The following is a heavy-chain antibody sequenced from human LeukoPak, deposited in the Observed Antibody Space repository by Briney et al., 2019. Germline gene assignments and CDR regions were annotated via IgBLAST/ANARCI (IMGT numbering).Heavy chain of an antibody. Sequence: GESLKLSRKGSGYSITIYWICCVRQLPARGLEWLGIINHGASAIRYSPSFQGQVTISADKSISHAYLQWSSLRASDTAMYDCARTSGSAPPDPFDIWGQGTMVTVSS. J-gene: IGHJ3*02. D-gene: IGHD6-25*01. CDR1: GYSITIYW. CDR3: ARTSGSAPPDPFDI. V-gene: IGHV5-51*01. CDR2: INHGASAI.